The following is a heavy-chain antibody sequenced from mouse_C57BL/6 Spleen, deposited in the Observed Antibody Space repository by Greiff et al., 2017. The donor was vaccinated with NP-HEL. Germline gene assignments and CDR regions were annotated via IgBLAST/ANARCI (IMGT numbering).Heavy chain of an antibody. D-gene: IGHD1-1*01. J-gene: IGHJ2*01. CDR2: IYPGDGDT. CDR3: ARIPLSTTVGDGYYFDY. Sequence: QVQLQQSGAELVKPGASVKISCKASGYAFSSYWMNWVKQRPGKGLEWIGQIYPGDGDTNYNGKFKGKATLTADKSSSTANMQLSSLTSEDSAVYVCARIPLSTTVGDGYYFDYWGQGTTLTVSS. V-gene: IGHV1-80*01. CDR1: GYAFSSYW.